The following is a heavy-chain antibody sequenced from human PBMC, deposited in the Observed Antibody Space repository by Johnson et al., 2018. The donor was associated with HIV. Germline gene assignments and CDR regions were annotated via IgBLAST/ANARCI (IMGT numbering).Heavy chain of an antibody. Sequence: VQLVESGGGLVQPGRSLRLSCAASGFTFDDYAMHWVRQAPGQGLEWVSGISWNSGSIGYADSVKGRFTISRDNAKNSLYLQMNSLRAEDTALYYCAKVLDNFWSGYYHLNDAFDIWGQGTMVTVSS. D-gene: IGHD3-3*01. V-gene: IGHV3-9*01. J-gene: IGHJ3*02. CDR3: AKVLDNFWSGYYHLNDAFDI. CDR1: GFTFDDYA. CDR2: ISWNSGSI.